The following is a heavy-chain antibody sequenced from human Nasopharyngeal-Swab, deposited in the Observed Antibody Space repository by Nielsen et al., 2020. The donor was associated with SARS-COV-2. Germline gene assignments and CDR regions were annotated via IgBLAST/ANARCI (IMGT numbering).Heavy chain of an antibody. CDR3: ARDIGAWFRELRY. V-gene: IGHV3-33*08. D-gene: IGHD3-10*01. CDR2: IWYDGSNK. J-gene: IGHJ4*02. Sequence: GESLKISCAASGFTFSSYAMHWVRQAPGKGLEWVAVIWYDGSNKYYADSVKGRFTISRDNSKNTLYLQMNSPRAEDTAVYYCARDIGAWFRELRYWGQRTLVTVSS. CDR1: GFTFSSYA.